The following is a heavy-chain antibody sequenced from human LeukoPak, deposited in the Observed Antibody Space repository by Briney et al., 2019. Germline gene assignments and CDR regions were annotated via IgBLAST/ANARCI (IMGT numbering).Heavy chain of an antibody. CDR1: GFTFSSYS. CDR3: ARVWGLAVAGGEIEY. CDR2: ISSSGTTI. D-gene: IGHD6-13*01. Sequence: PGGSLRLSCAASGFTFSSYSMNWGRQAPGKGLEWVSYISSSGTTIYYADSVKGRFTISRDNAKNSLYLQMNSLRDEDTAVYYCARVWGLAVAGGEIEYWGQGTLVTVSS. V-gene: IGHV3-48*02. J-gene: IGHJ4*02.